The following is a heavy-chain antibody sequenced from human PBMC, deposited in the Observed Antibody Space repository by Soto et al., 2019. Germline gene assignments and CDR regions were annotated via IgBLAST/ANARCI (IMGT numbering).Heavy chain of an antibody. J-gene: IGHJ5*02. D-gene: IGHD3-22*01. CDR3: ARSQYYYDSSGYYYWFDP. CDR2: ISDDGSNK. Sequence: GGSLRLSCAASGFTFRSYAMNWVHQAPGKGLEWVAVISDDGSNKYYADSVKGRFTISRDNSKNTLYLQMNSLRAEDTAVYYCARSQYYYDSSGYYYWFDPWGQGTLVTVSS. CDR1: GFTFRSYA. V-gene: IGHV3-30-3*01.